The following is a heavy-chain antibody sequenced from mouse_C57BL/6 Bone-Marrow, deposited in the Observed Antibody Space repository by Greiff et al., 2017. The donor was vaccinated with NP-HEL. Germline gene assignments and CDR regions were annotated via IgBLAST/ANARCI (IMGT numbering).Heavy chain of an antibody. CDR3: ARTYYEYGDYFDY. Sequence: EVQLQESGGGLVKPGGSLKLSCAASGFTFSDYGMHWVRQAPEKGLEWVAYISSGSSTIYYADTVKDRFTISRDNAKNTLFLQMTSLRSEDTAMYYCARTYYEYGDYFDYWGQGTTLTVSS. J-gene: IGHJ2*01. V-gene: IGHV5-17*01. CDR1: GFTFSDYG. D-gene: IGHD2-4*01. CDR2: ISSGSSTI.